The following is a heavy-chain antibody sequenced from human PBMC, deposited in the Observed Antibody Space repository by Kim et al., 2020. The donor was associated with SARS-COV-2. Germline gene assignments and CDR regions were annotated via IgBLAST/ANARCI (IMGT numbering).Heavy chain of an antibody. V-gene: IGHV4-34*01. CDR1: GGSFSGHY. CDR3: ARVVVGAILPAYYYYGMDV. D-gene: IGHD1-26*01. Sequence: SETLSLTCAVYGGSFSGHYWSWISQPPGKGLEWIGEINHSGSTNYNPSLKSRVTISVDTSKNQFSLKLSSVTAADTAVYYCARVVVGAILPAYYYYGMDVWGQGTTVTVSS. J-gene: IGHJ6*02. CDR2: INHSGST.